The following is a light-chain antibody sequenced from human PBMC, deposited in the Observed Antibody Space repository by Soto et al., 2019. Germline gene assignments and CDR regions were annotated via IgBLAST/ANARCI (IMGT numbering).Light chain of an antibody. CDR1: SGDVLSYDG. Sequence: QSVLTQPASVSGSPGQSITISCTGPSGDVLSYDGVSWYQHHPGKAPKLLIYEGNKRPSGVSDRFSGPKSGHMASLTISGLQAEDEADYYCCLYAYDNGGLFGGGTKLTVL. J-gene: IGLJ2*01. CDR2: EGN. V-gene: IGLV2-23*01. CDR3: CLYAYDNGGL.